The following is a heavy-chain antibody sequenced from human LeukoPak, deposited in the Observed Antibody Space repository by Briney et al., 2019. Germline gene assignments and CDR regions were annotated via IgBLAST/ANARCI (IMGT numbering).Heavy chain of an antibody. CDR3: ARDRGGYTYSHDY. D-gene: IGHD5-18*01. V-gene: IGHV4-30-2*01. Sequence: SQTLSLTCTVSGGSISSGGYYWSWIRQPPGKGLEWIGYIYHSGSTYYNPSLKSRVTISVDRSKNQLSLKLNFVTAADTAVYYCARDRGGYTYSHDYWGQGTWSPS. J-gene: IGHJ4*02. CDR2: IYHSGST. CDR1: GGSISSGGYY.